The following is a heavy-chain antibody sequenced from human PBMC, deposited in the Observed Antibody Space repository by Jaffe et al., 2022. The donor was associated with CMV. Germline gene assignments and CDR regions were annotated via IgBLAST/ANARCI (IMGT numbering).Heavy chain of an antibody. J-gene: IGHJ6*03. D-gene: IGHD3-3*01. V-gene: IGHV3-21*01. CDR1: GFTFSSYS. CDR3: ARVHDVCGVLRFLECPRWGYYYYYMDV. Sequence: EVQLVESGGGLVKPGGSLRLSCAASGFTFSSYSMNWVRQAPGKGLEWVSSISSSSSYIYYADSVKGRFTISRDNAKNSLYLQMNSLRAEDTAVYYCARVHDVCGVLRFLECPRWGYYYYYMDVWGKGTTVTVSS. CDR2: ISSSSSYI.